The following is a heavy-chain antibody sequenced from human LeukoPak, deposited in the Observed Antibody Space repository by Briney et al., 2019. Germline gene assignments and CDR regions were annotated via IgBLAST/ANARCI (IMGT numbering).Heavy chain of an antibody. CDR1: GFTFRDAW. V-gene: IGHV3-15*01. CDR2: VKSRADGGTP. J-gene: IGHJ3*02. D-gene: IGHD2-8*02. Sequence: GGSLRLSCAASGFTFRDAWMIWVHQAPGKGLEWVGRVKSRADGGTPDYAAPVTGRFTISRDDSNGTLFLQMNSLTTEDTAVYYCATQGVLDAFDIWGQGTMVIVSS. CDR3: ATQGVLDAFDI.